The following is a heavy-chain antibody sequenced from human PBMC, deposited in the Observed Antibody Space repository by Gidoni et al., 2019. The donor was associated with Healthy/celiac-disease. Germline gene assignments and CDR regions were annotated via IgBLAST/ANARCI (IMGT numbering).Heavy chain of an antibody. V-gene: IGHV1-3*01. J-gene: IGHJ5*02. Sequence: VQLVQSGAEVKKPGASVKVSCKASGYTFTSYALHWVRQAPGPSIKWMGWINAGNGNTKYSQKFQGRVTITRDTSASTAYMELSSLRSEDTAVYYCARDASYYDYVWGSYRCGFDPWGQGTLVTVSS. D-gene: IGHD3-16*02. CDR1: GYTFTSYA. CDR2: INAGNGNT. CDR3: ARDASYYDYVWGSYRCGFDP.